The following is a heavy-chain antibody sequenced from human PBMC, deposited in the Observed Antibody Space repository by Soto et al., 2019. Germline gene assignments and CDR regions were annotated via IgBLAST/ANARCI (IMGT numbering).Heavy chain of an antibody. J-gene: IGHJ6*03. CDR3: AREIRPDIVVVPAAIFWRRDYYYYYMDV. CDR1: GGSISSYY. V-gene: IGHV4-59*01. Sequence: TSETLSLTCTVSGGSISSYYWSWIRQPPGKGLEWIGYIYYSGSTNYNPSLKSRVTISVDTSKNQFSLKLSSVTAADTAVYYCAREIRPDIVVVPAAIFWRRDYYYYYMDVWGKGTTVTVSS. D-gene: IGHD2-2*01. CDR2: IYYSGST.